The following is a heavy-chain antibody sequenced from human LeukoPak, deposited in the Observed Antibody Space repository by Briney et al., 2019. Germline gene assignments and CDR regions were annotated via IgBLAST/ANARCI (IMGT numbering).Heavy chain of an antibody. Sequence: PGGSLRLSCAASGFTFSNYMIAWVRQAPGKGLVWVSTVNSDGSSTACADSVKGRFTISRDNAENTVFLQLHSLRAEDTAVYYCTRGHPGKLDYWGQGTLVTVSS. CDR3: TRGHPGKLDY. CDR2: VNSDGSST. D-gene: IGHD3-10*01. CDR1: GFTFSNYM. V-gene: IGHV3-74*01. J-gene: IGHJ4*02.